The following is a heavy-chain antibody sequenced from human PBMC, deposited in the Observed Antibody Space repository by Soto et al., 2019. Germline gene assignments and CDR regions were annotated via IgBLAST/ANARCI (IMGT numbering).Heavy chain of an antibody. CDR2: ISSSSSTI. CDR3: ARGAAALQRFDP. J-gene: IGHJ5*02. Sequence: EVQLVESGGGLVQPGGSLRLSCAASGFTFSSYSMNWVRQAPGKGLEWVSYISSSSSTIYYADSVKGRFTISRDNAKNSLYLPKNSLRDEGPGVYYWARGAAALQRFDPWGQGTLVTVSS. CDR1: GFTFSSYS. V-gene: IGHV3-48*02. D-gene: IGHD6-13*01.